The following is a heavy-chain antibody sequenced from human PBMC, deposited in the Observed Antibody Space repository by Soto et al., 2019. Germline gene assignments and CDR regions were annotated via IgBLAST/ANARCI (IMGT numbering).Heavy chain of an antibody. CDR3: ARDGGSSWTREYFQH. Sequence: QVQLVQSGAEVKKPGSSVKVSCKASGGTFSSYTISWVRQAPGQGLEWMGRIIPILGIANYAQKFQGRVTITADKSTSTAYRELSSLRSEDTAVYYCARDGGSSWTREYFQHWGQGTLVTVSS. J-gene: IGHJ1*01. D-gene: IGHD6-13*01. CDR2: IIPILGIA. V-gene: IGHV1-69*08. CDR1: GGTFSSYT.